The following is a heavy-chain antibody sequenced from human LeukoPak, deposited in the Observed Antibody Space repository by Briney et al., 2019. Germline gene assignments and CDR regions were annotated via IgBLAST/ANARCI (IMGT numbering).Heavy chain of an antibody. CDR2: INPNSGGT. CDR3: AREAVSITMVRGVIPYFDY. J-gene: IGHJ4*02. D-gene: IGHD3-10*01. CDR1: GYTFTGYY. V-gene: IGHV1-2*02. Sequence: ASVKVSCKASGYTFTGYYMHWVRQAPGQGLEWVGWINPNSGGTNYAQKFQGRVTMTRDTSISTAYMELSRLRSDDTAVYYCAREAVSITMVRGVIPYFDYWGQGTLVTVSS.